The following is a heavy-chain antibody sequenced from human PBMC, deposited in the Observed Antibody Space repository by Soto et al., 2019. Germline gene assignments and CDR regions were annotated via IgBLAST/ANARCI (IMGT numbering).Heavy chain of an antibody. V-gene: IGHV3-21*01. Sequence: GSLRLSCAASGFTFDDYAMHWVRQAPGKGLEWVSSISSSSSYIYYADSVKGRFTISRDNAKNSLYLQMNSLRAEDTAVYYCAREAVYYDSSGYYPNYFDYWGQGTLVTVSS. J-gene: IGHJ4*02. CDR1: GFTFDDYA. D-gene: IGHD3-22*01. CDR3: AREAVYYDSSGYYPNYFDY. CDR2: ISSSSSYI.